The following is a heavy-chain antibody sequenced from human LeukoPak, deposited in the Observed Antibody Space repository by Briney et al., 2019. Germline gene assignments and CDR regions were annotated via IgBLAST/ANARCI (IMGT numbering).Heavy chain of an antibody. CDR3: ARGLGYYGSGSTIDY. Sequence: PGGSLRLSCAASGFTVSSNYMSWVRQAPGKGLEWVSVIYSGGRTYYADSVKGRFTISRDNSKNTLYLQMNSLRAEDTAVYYCARGLGYYGSGSTIDYWGQGTLVTVSS. D-gene: IGHD3-10*01. V-gene: IGHV3-66*01. J-gene: IGHJ4*02. CDR1: GFTVSSNY. CDR2: IYSGGRT.